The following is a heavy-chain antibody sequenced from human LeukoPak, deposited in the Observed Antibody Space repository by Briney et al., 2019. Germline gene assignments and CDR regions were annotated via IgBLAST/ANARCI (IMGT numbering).Heavy chain of an antibody. Sequence: GASVKVSCKASGGTFSSYAISWVRQAPGQGLEWMGGIIPIFGTANYAQKFQGRVTITADESTSTAYMELSSLRSEDTAVYYCARDGYCSRGVCYNYDYWGQGTQVTVSS. CDR3: ARDGYCSRGVCYNYDY. CDR1: GGTFSSYA. D-gene: IGHD2-8*01. CDR2: IIPIFGTA. V-gene: IGHV1-69*01. J-gene: IGHJ4*02.